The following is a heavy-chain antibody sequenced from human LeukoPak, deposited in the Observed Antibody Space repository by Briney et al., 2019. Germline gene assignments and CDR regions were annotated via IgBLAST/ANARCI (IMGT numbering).Heavy chain of an antibody. CDR1: GYTFTSYA. V-gene: IGHV7-4-1*02. J-gene: IGHJ6*02. CDR3: ARGRPAYDFWSGYYALYYYYGMDV. CDR2: INTNTGNP. Sequence: GASVKVSCMASGYTFTSYAMNWVRQAPGQGLEWMGWINTNTGNPTYAQGFTGRFVFSLDTSVSTAYLQISSLKAEDTAVYYCARGRPAYDFWSGYYALYYYYGMDVWGQGTTVTVSS. D-gene: IGHD3-3*01.